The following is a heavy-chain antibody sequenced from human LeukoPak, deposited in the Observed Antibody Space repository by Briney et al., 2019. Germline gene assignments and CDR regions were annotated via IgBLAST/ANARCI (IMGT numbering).Heavy chain of an antibody. D-gene: IGHD2/OR15-2a*01. CDR3: TRENRPFCPFAY. CDR2: ISHGGTT. Sequence: SETLSLTCGVSGGSIDITNYWSWVRQVPGKGLEWIGEISHGGTTNYNPSPRSRVAMSLDRANNQFSLSLTSVTAADTAVYYCTRENRPFCPFAYWGQGVLVTVSS. CDR1: GGSIDITNY. J-gene: IGHJ4*02. V-gene: IGHV4-4*02.